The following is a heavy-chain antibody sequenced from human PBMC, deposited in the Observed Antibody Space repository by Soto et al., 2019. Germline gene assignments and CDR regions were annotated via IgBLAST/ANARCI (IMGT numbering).Heavy chain of an antibody. Sequence: SETLSLTCAVYGGSFSGYYWSWFRQPPGKGLEWIGEINHSGSTNYNPSLKSRVTISVDTSKNQFSLKLSSVTAADTAVYYCARRGGFIGYFDYWGQGTLVTVS. CDR1: GGSFSGYY. J-gene: IGHJ4*02. CDR2: INHSGST. CDR3: ARRGGFIGYFDY. V-gene: IGHV4-34*01. D-gene: IGHD3-10*01.